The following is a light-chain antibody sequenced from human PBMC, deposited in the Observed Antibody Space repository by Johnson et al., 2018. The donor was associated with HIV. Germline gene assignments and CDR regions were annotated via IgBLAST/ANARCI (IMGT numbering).Light chain of an antibody. CDR1: TSNIGNNY. CDR3: GTWDSSLSAGGV. CDR2: ENN. V-gene: IGLV1-51*02. Sequence: SVLTQPPSVSAAPGQKVTISCSGSTSNIGNNYVSWYQQLPGTAPKLLIYENNKRPSGIPDRFSGSKSGTSATLGITGLQTGDEADYYCGTWDSSLSAGGVFGTGTNVTVL. J-gene: IGLJ1*01.